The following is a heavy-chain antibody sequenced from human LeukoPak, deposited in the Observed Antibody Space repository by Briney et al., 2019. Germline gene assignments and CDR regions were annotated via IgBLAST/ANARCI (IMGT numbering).Heavy chain of an antibody. V-gene: IGHV3-9*01. CDR1: GFIFDDFA. Sequence: GRSLRLSCAASGFIFDDFAMHWVRQAPGKGLEWVSGVSWGSDSIEYADSVRGRFTISRGNANNSLYLQMNSLRPEDTAFYYCAKDREHWLVPSGYAFDVWGQGTLVTVSS. D-gene: IGHD6-19*01. CDR3: AKDREHWLVPSGYAFDV. CDR2: VSWGSDSI. J-gene: IGHJ3*01.